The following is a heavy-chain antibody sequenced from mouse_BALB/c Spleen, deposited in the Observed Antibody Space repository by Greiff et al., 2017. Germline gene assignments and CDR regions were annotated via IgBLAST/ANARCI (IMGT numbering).Heavy chain of an antibody. D-gene: IGHD1-1*02. Sequence: VQLQQPGAELVKPGASVKLSCKASGYTFTSYWMHWVKQRPGQGLEWIGEINPSNGRTNYNEKFKSKATLTVDKSSSTAYMQLRSLTSEDSAVYYCARRVWCYYYAMGYRGEGDPGTVSS. CDR1: GYTFTSYW. CDR2: INPSNGRT. J-gene: IGHJ4*01. CDR3: ARRVWCYYYAMGY. V-gene: IGHV1S81*02.